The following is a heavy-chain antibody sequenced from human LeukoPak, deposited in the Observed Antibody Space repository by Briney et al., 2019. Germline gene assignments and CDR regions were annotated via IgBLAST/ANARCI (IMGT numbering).Heavy chain of an antibody. V-gene: IGHV3-30*02. CDR2: IRYDGSSK. D-gene: IGHD2-2*01. CDR1: GFTFSSYG. Sequence: GGSLRLSCAASGFTFSSYGMHWVRQAPGKGLEWVAFIRYDGSSKYYADSVKGRFTISRDNAKNSLYLQMNSLRAEDTAVYYCARLGDIVVVPAIDYWGQGTLVTVSS. CDR3: ARLGDIVVVPAIDY. J-gene: IGHJ4*02.